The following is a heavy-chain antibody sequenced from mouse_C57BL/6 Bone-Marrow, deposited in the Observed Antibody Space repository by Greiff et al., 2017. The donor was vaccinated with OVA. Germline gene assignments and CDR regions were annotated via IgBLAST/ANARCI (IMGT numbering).Heavy chain of an antibody. D-gene: IGHD6-5*01. CDR1: GYTFTDYN. CDR2: INTNNGGT. V-gene: IGHV1-18*01. CDR3: ARGYAKWGFAY. J-gene: IGHJ3*01. Sequence: EVQLQQSGPELVKPGASVKIPCKASGYTFTDYNMDWVKPSHGKSLEWIGDINTNNGGTNYNQKVKGKATLTVDKSSSTVYMELRSLTSEDTAVYCCARGYAKWGFAYWGQGTRVTVSA.